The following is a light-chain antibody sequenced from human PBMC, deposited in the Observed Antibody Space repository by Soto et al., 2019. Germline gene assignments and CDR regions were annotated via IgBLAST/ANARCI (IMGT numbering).Light chain of an antibody. CDR1: KDISNY. V-gene: IGKV1-33*01. J-gene: IGKJ1*01. CDR3: QQYDDSPPWT. Sequence: IQMTRSPSSLSASLGERATITCQASKDISNYLNWYQQKEGMAPKLLISAASHLQSGVPSRFSAGGSGTDFTFTINSLQAEDIGTYYCQQYDDSPPWTFGEGTKVEIK. CDR2: AAS.